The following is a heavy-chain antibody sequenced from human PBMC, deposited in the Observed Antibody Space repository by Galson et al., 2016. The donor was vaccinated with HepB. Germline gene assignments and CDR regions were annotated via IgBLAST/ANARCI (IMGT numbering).Heavy chain of an antibody. V-gene: IGHV3-21*01. CDR2: ITSVSTHT. Sequence: SLRLSCAASGFSFDYHTMHWVRQSPGKAPEWVSAITSVSTHTYYADSVRGRFTISRDNAKNSPYLQMTSLKVEDTAIYYCARLVSVAFGLDYWGPGNPGHRLL. CDR3: ARLVSVAFGLDY. J-gene: IGHJ4*02. D-gene: IGHD3-3*02. CDR1: GFSFDYHT.